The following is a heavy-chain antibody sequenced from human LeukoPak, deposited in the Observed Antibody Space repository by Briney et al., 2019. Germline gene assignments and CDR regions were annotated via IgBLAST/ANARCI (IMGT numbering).Heavy chain of an antibody. CDR1: GFTFSTYA. CDR3: ARGRTTVTPDY. Sequence: GGSLRLSCAASGFTFSTYAMHWVRQAPGKGLEWVSVIYSGGSTYYADSVKGRFTISRDNSKNTLYLQMNSLRAEDTAVYYCARGRTTVTPDYWGQGTLVTVSS. D-gene: IGHD4-17*01. CDR2: IYSGGST. J-gene: IGHJ4*02. V-gene: IGHV3-53*01.